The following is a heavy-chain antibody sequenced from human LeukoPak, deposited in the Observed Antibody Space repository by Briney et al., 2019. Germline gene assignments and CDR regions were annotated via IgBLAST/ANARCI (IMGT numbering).Heavy chain of an antibody. J-gene: IGHJ6*02. CDR2: ISWNSGSI. CDR1: GFTFDDYA. CDR3: AKDISTGTQGYYYGMDV. V-gene: IGHV3-9*01. Sequence: HPGRSLRLSCAASGFTFDDYAMHWVRQASGKGLEWVSGISWNSGSIGYADSVKGRFTISRDNAKNSLYLQMNSLRAEDTALYYCAKDISTGTQGYYYGMDVWAQGTTVTVSS. D-gene: IGHD1-1*01.